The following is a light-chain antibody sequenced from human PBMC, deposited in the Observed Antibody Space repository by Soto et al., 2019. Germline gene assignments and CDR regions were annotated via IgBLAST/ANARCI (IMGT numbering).Light chain of an antibody. CDR3: QSYDSSLSGSD. CDR1: SYHIGLRYD. V-gene: IGLV1-40*01. J-gene: IGLJ1*01. Sequence: QSVLTHPGSGTGAPGQRFTISCTGSSYHIGLRYDVHWYQQVPGPAPKLLICGNSNRPSGVPDRFSGSKSGTSDSRAITGLQAEDEADYSCQSYDSSLSGSDFGTGTKVTVL. CDR2: GNS.